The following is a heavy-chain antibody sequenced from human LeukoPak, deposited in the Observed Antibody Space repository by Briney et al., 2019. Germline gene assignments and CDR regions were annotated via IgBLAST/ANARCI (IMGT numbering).Heavy chain of an antibody. Sequence: SETLSLTCAVYGGSFSGYYWSWIRQPPGKGLEWVGEINHSGSTNYNPSLKSRVTISVDTSKNQFSLKLSSVTAADTAVYYCARGVSPATIYYYYMDVWGKGTTVTVSS. J-gene: IGHJ6*03. CDR3: ARGVSPATIYYYYMDV. D-gene: IGHD5-24*01. CDR1: GGSFSGYY. V-gene: IGHV4-34*01. CDR2: INHSGST.